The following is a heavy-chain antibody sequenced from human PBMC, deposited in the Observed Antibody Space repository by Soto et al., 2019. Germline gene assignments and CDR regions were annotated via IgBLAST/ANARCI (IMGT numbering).Heavy chain of an antibody. J-gene: IGHJ4*02. V-gene: IGHV3-21*04. CDR3: AKSFSSNWYDYFDY. D-gene: IGHD6-13*01. CDR1: GFTFSRVS. CDR2: ISSGSSDT. Sequence: PGGSLRLSCDASGFTFSRVSMNWVRQVRGKGLEWVASISSGSSDTWYADSVKVRFTISRDKSKNTLYLQMNSLRAEDKALYYCAKSFSSNWYDYFDYWGQGRLVTVSS.